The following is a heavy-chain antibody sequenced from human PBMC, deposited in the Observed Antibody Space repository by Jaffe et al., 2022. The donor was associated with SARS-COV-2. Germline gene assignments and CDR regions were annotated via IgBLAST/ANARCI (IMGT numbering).Heavy chain of an antibody. V-gene: IGHV4-34*01. CDR3: AGGYSYGFLFDY. Sequence: QVQLQQWGAGLLKPSETLSLTCAVYGGSFSGYYWSWIRQPPGKGLEWIGEINHSGSTNYNPSLKSRVTISVDTSKNQFSLKLSSVTAADTAVYYCAGGYSYGFLFDYWGQGTLVTVSS. CDR1: GGSFSGYY. D-gene: IGHD5-18*01. J-gene: IGHJ4*02. CDR2: INHSGST.